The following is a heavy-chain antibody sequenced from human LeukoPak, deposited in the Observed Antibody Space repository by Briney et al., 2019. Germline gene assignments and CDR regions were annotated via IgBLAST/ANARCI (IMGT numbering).Heavy chain of an antibody. Sequence: PSETLSLTCTVSGGSIRSYYWSWIRQPPGKGLEWIAYIYYSDSTNYKPSLKSRVTVSVDTSKNQFSLKLSSVTAADTAVYYCARFPGGAEYRHYYYMDVWGTGTTVTVSS. CDR3: ARFPGGAEYRHYYYMDV. CDR1: GGSIRSYY. D-gene: IGHD1-14*01. V-gene: IGHV4-59*01. J-gene: IGHJ6*03. CDR2: IYYSDST.